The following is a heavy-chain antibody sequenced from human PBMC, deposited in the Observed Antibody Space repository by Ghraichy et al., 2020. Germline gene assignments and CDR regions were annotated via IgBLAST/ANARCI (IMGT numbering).Heavy chain of an antibody. CDR1: GYTFTGYY. CDR3: ARVDVREQLVFILDY. Sequence: ASVKVSCKASGYTFTGYYMHWVRQAPGQGLEWMGWINPNSGGTNYAQKFQGRVTMTRDTSISTAYMELSRLRSDDTAVYYCARVDVREQLVFILDYWGQGPLVTVSS. CDR2: INPNSGGT. J-gene: IGHJ4*02. V-gene: IGHV1-2*02. D-gene: IGHD6-6*01.